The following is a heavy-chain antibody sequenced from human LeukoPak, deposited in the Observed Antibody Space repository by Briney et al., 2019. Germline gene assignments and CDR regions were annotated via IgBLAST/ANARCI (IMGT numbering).Heavy chain of an antibody. CDR1: GGSFSGYY. Sequence: PSETLSLTCAVYGGSFSGYYWSWIRQPPGKGLEWIGEIDHSGSTNYNPSLKSRVTISVDTSKNQFSLKLSSVTAADTAVYYCAGPRRYSGYDGDYWGQGTLVTVSS. V-gene: IGHV4-34*01. CDR3: AGPRRYSGYDGDY. CDR2: IDHSGST. D-gene: IGHD5-12*01. J-gene: IGHJ4*02.